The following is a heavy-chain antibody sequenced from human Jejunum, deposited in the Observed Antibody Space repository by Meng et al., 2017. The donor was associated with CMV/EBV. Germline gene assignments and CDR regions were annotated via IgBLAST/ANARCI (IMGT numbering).Heavy chain of an antibody. CDR3: AKDMSRGVTGTTTFDY. V-gene: IGHV3-9*01. D-gene: IGHD1-7*01. CDR2: VSWNSGSI. CDR1: TVNDYA. Sequence: TVNDYAMHWVRQVPGKGLEWVSGVSWNSGSIRYAGSVKGRFTVSRDNAKNSLYLQMNSLRPEDTALYYCAKDMSRGVTGTTTFDYWGQGTLVTVSS. J-gene: IGHJ4*02.